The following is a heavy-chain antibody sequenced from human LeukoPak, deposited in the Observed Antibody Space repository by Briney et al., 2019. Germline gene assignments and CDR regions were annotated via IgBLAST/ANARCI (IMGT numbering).Heavy chain of an antibody. CDR1: GFTFSGSG. CDR2: IRSKVNSYAT. Sequence: GGSLRLSCAASGFTFSGSGIHWVRQASGKGLEWVGRIRSKVNSYATAYVASVKGRFTISRDDSKNTAYLQMNSLKSEDTAVYYCTSGGYCSSTSCYGENWGQGTLVTVSS. D-gene: IGHD2-2*01. V-gene: IGHV3-73*01. J-gene: IGHJ4*02. CDR3: TSGGYCSSTSCYGEN.